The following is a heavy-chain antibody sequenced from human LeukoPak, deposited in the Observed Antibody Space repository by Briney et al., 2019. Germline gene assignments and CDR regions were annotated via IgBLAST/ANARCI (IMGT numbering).Heavy chain of an antibody. CDR1: GFTFSSYA. D-gene: IGHD2-2*01. V-gene: IGHV3-23*01. CDR3: AKDRIGYCSSTTCFASDY. CDR2: ISGIGGST. Sequence: GGSLRLSCAASGFTFSSYAMSWVRQAPGKGLEWVSAISGIGGSTYYADSVKGRFTISRDNSKNTLYLQMNSLRAEDTAVYYCAKDRIGYCSSTTCFASDYWGQGTLVTVSS. J-gene: IGHJ4*02.